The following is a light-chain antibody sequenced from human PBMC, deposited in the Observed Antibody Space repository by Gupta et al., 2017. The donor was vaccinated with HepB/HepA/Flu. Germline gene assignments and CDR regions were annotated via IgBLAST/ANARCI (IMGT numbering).Light chain of an antibody. V-gene: IGLV2-23*02. CDR2: EVS. CDR1: SSDVGSYNL. CDR3: CSDAGSSTLV. Sequence: QSALTQPASVSGSPGQSITISCTGTSSDVGSYNLVSWYQQHPGKAPKLMIYEVSKRPSGVSNSFSGSKSGNTASLTISGRQAEDEADYYCCSDAGSSTLVFGGGTKLTVL. J-gene: IGLJ2*01.